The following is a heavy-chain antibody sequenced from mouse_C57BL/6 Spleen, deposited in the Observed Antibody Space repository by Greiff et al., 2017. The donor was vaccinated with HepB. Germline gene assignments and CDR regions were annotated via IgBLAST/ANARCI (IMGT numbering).Heavy chain of an antibody. CDR3: AIYGSSPYYFDY. CDR1: GFTFSDYG. J-gene: IGHJ2*01. V-gene: IGHV5-17*01. CDR2: ISSGSSTI. Sequence: DVMLVESGGGLVKPGGSLKLSCAASGFTFSDYGMHWVRQAPEKGLEWVAYISSGSSTIYYADTVKGRFTISRDNAKNTLFLQMTSLRSEDTAMYYCAIYGSSPYYFDYWGQGTTLTVSS. D-gene: IGHD1-1*01.